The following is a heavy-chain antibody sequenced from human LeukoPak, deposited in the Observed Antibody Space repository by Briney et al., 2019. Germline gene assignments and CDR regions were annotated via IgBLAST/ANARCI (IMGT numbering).Heavy chain of an antibody. J-gene: IGHJ4*02. CDR3: ARVYNWNSSGLGAPRD. Sequence: SETLSLTCTVSGGSISSYYWSWIRKPAGRGLEWIGRIYSSGSTNYNPSLKSRVTISLDTSKNQFSLTLCSVTAADTAVYYCARVYNWNSSGLGAPRDWGRGTLVTVSS. V-gene: IGHV4-4*07. D-gene: IGHD1-7*01. CDR1: GGSISSYY. CDR2: IYSSGST.